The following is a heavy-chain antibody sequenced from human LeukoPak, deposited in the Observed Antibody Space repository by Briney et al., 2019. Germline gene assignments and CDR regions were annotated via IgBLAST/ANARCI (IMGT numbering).Heavy chain of an antibody. V-gene: IGHV1-8*01. CDR1: GYTFTSYD. CDR3: ARPLGYYYYYGMDV. Sequence: GASVKVSCKASGYTFTSYDINWVRQDTGQGLEWMGWMNPNSGNTGYAQKFQGRVTMTRNTSISTAYMELSSLRSEDTAVYYCARPLGYYYYYGMDVWGQGTTVTVSS. J-gene: IGHJ6*02. D-gene: IGHD7-27*01. CDR2: MNPNSGNT.